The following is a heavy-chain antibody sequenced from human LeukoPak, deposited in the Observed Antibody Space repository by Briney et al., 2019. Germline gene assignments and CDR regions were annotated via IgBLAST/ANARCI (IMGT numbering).Heavy chain of an antibody. CDR1: GFTFSSYA. CDR3: ARVMADYDFWSGLTSYYYMDV. V-gene: IGHV3-30-3*01. J-gene: IGHJ6*03. Sequence: PGGSLRLSRAASGFTFSSYAMHWVRPAPGKGLEWVAVISYDGSNKYYADSVKGRFTISRDNSENTLYLQMNRLRAEDTAVYYCARVMADYDFWSGLTSYYYMDVWGKGTTVTVSS. D-gene: IGHD3-3*01. CDR2: ISYDGSNK.